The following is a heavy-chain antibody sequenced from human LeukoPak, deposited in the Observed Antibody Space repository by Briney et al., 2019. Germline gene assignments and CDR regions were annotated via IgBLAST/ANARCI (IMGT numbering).Heavy chain of an antibody. Sequence: GGSLRLSCTASGFTFSSYAMHWVRQAPGKGLEWVAVISYDGSSKDYADSVKGRFTISRDNSKNTLYLQMNSLRADDTAVYYCARDSSGWYRIANIDYWGQGTLVTVSS. CDR1: GFTFSSYA. CDR3: ARDSSGWYRIANIDY. CDR2: ISYDGSSK. D-gene: IGHD6-19*01. J-gene: IGHJ4*02. V-gene: IGHV3-30-3*01.